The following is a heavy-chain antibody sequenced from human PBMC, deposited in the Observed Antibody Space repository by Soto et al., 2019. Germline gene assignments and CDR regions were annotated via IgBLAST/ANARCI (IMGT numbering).Heavy chain of an antibody. CDR3: ARVRLYCSGGSCYSGPAYYYGMDV. CDR2: INPNSGGT. V-gene: IGHV1-2*02. CDR1: XXTXXGYX. J-gene: IGHJ6*02. Sequence: GASVKVSXXXSXXTXXGYXXXXVRQAPGQGLEWMGWINPNSGGTNYAQKFQGRVTMTRDTSISTAYMELSRLRSDDTAVYYCARVRLYCSGGSCYSGPAYYYGMDVWGQGTTVTVSS. D-gene: IGHD2-15*01.